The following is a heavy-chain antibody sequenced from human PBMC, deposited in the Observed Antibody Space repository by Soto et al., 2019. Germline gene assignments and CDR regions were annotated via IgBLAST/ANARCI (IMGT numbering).Heavy chain of an antibody. J-gene: IGHJ4*02. CDR2: INPSGGST. D-gene: IGHD4-17*01. CDR3: TLHGVDFDY. Sequence: VSVKVSCKTSGYTFTSYYIHWVRQAPGQGLEWMGIINPSGGSTSYAQKFQGRVTMTSDTSTSTVYMELSSLRSEDMAVYYCTLHGVDFDYGARGPLVPVSS. V-gene: IGHV1-46*01. CDR1: GYTFTSYY.